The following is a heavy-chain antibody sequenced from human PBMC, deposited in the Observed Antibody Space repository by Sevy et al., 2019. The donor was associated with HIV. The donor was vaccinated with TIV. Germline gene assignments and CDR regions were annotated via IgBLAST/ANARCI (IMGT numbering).Heavy chain of an antibody. CDR1: GFTFSNAW. D-gene: IGHD2-15*01. Sequence: GGSLRLSCAASGFTFSNAWMNWVRQAPGKGLEWVGRIRSKSDGETTDDAAPVKGRFTISRDDSKNTLYLQMNNLKTGDTGGYYCNTERFRYCSGGTCLSSDFWGQGTLVTVSS. V-gene: IGHV3-15*01. CDR3: NTERFRYCSGGTCLSSDF. J-gene: IGHJ4*02. CDR2: IRSKSDGETT.